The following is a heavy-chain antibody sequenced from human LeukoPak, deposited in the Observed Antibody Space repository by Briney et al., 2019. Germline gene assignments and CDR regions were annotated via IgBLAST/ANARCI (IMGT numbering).Heavy chain of an antibody. CDR1: GGSISGSY. CDR2: IYNSGTT. CDR3: ARDKGPYWYFDL. Sequence: SETLSLTCTVSGGSISGSYWDWIRQPPGKGLEWIGNIYNSGTTDYNPSLKSRVTISLDTSKNQISLKLSSVTAADTAVYFCARDKGPYWYFDLWGRGTLVTVSS. V-gene: IGHV4-59*01. J-gene: IGHJ2*01.